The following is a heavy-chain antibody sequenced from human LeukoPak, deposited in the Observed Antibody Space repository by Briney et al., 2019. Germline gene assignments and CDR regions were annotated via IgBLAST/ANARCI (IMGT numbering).Heavy chain of an antibody. CDR1: GGSISSSRDY. CDR2: IYYSGST. D-gene: IGHD1-26*01. V-gene: IGHV4-39*01. J-gene: IGHJ4*02. Sequence: SETLSLTCTVSGGSISSSRDYWGWIRQPPGKGLEWIGSIYYSGSTYYNPSLKSRVTISVDTSKNQFSLKLSSVTAADTAVYYCARRWDWGQGTLVTVSS. CDR3: ARRWD.